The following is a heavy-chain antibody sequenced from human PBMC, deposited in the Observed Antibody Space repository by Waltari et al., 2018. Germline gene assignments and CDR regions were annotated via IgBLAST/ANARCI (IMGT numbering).Heavy chain of an antibody. CDR3: ARDTFDGRISSGWYYFDY. V-gene: IGHV1-69*09. Sequence: QVQLVQSGAEVKKPGSSVKVSCKASGGTFSSYAISWVRQAPGQGLEWMGRIIPILGIANYAQKFQGRVTITADKSTSTAYMELSSLRSEDTAVYYCARDTFDGRISSGWYYFDYWGQGTLVTVSS. J-gene: IGHJ4*02. CDR2: IIPILGIA. CDR1: GGTFSSYA. D-gene: IGHD6-19*01.